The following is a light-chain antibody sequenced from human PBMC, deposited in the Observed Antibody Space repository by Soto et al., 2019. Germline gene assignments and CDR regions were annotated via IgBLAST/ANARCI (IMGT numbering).Light chain of an antibody. CDR3: CSYAGSSTYV. CDR2: EVS. CDR1: SSDVGSYNL. J-gene: IGLJ1*01. V-gene: IGLV2-23*02. Sequence: QYVLTQPASVSGSHGQSITISCTGTSSDVGSYNLVSWYQQHPGKAPKLMIYEVSKRPSGVSNRFSGSKSGNTASLTISGLQAEDEADYYCCSYAGSSTYVFGTGTKVTVL.